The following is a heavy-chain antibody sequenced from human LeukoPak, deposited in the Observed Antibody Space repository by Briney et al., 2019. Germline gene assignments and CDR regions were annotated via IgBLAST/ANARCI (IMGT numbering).Heavy chain of an antibody. Sequence: SETLSLTCTVSGASISSSNFYWGWIRQPPGKGLEWIGSIYYTGSTYYNPSLKSRVTISVDTSKKQFSLKLSSVTAADTAVYYCASGSDYWGQGTLVTVSS. V-gene: IGHV4-39*01. CDR3: ASGSDY. D-gene: IGHD1-26*01. CDR1: GASISSSNFY. J-gene: IGHJ4*02. CDR2: IYYTGST.